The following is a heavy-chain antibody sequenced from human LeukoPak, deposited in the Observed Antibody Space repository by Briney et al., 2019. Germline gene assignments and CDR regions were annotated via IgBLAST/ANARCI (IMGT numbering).Heavy chain of an antibody. CDR2: IKQDGSEK. J-gene: IGHJ4*02. V-gene: IGHV3-7*01. CDR1: GFTFSSYW. CDR3: ARAYYYDSSGYSHYFDY. Sequence: PGGSLRLSGAASGFTFSSYWMSWVRQAPGKGLEWVANIKQDGSEKYYVDSVKGRFTISRDNAKNSLYLQMNSLRAEDTAVYYCARAYYYDSSGYSHYFDYWGQGTLVTVSS. D-gene: IGHD3-22*01.